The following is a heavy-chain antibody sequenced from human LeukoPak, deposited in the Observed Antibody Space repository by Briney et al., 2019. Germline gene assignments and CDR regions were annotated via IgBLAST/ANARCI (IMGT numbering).Heavy chain of an antibody. D-gene: IGHD2-2*02. CDR1: GGSISSGGYY. CDR2: IYYSGST. CDR3: ARGRRGGYCSSTSCYTYWFDP. Sequence: SETLSLTCTVSGGSISSGGYYWSWIRQHPGKGLEWIGYIYYSGSTYYNPSLKSRVTISVDTSKNQFSLKLSSVTAADTAVYYCARGRRGGYCSSTSCYTYWFDPWGQGTLVTVSS. V-gene: IGHV4-31*03. J-gene: IGHJ5*02.